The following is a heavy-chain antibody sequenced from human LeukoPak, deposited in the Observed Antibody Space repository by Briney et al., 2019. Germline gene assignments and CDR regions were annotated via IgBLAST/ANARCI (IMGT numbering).Heavy chain of an antibody. J-gene: IGHJ6*02. CDR3: ARGLLPRRGYYCGMDV. CDR2: IYTSGST. V-gene: IGHV4-4*07. Sequence: PSETLSLTCTASGGSISSYYWSWIRQPAGKGLEWIGRIYTSGSTNYNPSPKSRVTMSVDTSKNQFSLKLSSVTAADTAVYYCARGLLPRRGYYCGMDVWGQGTTVTVSS. D-gene: IGHD3-10*01. CDR1: GGSISSYY.